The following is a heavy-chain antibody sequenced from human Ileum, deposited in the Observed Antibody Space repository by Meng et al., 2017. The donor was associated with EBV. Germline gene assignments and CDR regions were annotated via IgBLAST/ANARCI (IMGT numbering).Heavy chain of an antibody. CDR2: ITTYNGDT. V-gene: IGHV1-18*01. J-gene: IGHJ4*02. D-gene: IGHD3-10*01. CDR3: ARTYYGSYGFDY. CDR1: GYRFTAFG. Sequence: QVQRGQSGAEVKKPGASVKVSCKASGYRFTAFGISWVRQAPGQGPEWMGWITTYNGDTKYAQKFQGRVTMTRETSTNTAYMELTSLRSDDTAVYYCARTYYGSYGFDYWGQGTLVTVSS.